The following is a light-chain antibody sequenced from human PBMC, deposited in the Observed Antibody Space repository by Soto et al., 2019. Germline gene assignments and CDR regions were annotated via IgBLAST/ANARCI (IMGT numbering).Light chain of an antibody. Sequence: QSALTQPASVSGSPGQSITISFTGTPIDVGVYDYVSWYQQHPGKAPQVIIFDVSNRPSGVSNRFSGSKSGNTASLTISGLQAEDEADYYCSSYTSRSSPWVFGGGTQLTVL. CDR3: SSYTSRSSPWV. CDR2: DVS. CDR1: PIDVGVYDY. J-gene: IGLJ3*02. V-gene: IGLV2-14*03.